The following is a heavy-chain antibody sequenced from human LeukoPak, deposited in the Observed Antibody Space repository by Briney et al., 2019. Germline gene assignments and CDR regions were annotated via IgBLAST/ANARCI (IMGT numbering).Heavy chain of an antibody. V-gene: IGHV3-23*01. CDR3: AKGGNSAPLDY. CDR1: GFILIHSA. D-gene: IGHD1-7*01. J-gene: IGHJ4*02. Sequence: GGSLRLSCTASGFILIHSAMTWVRQAPGKGLEWVSAISSSGGDTIYTDSVKGRFTISRDNSKNTLYLQMNSLRAEDTAIYYCAKGGNSAPLDYWGQGTLVTVSS. CDR2: ISSSGGDT.